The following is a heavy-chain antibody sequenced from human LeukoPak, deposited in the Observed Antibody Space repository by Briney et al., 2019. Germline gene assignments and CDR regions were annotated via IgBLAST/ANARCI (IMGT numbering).Heavy chain of an antibody. J-gene: IGHJ4*02. Sequence: ASVKASCKASGYTFTGYYMYWVRQAPGQGLEWMGWINPNSGGTNYAQKFQGRVTMTRDTSISTAYMELSRLRSDDTAVYYCASVPGIAAAGTFDYWGQGTLVIVSS. D-gene: IGHD6-13*01. CDR2: INPNSGGT. V-gene: IGHV1-2*02. CDR3: ASVPGIAAAGTFDY. CDR1: GYTFTGYY.